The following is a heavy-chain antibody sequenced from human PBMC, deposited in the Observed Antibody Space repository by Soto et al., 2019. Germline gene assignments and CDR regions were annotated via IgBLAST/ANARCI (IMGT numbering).Heavy chain of an antibody. Sequence: PSETLSLTCTVSGGSISSYYWSWIRQPPGKGLEWIGYIYYSGSTNYNPSLKSRVTISVDTSKNQFSLKLSSVTAADTAVYYCARGLGYCSSTSCYYYGMDVWGQGTTVTVSS. CDR1: GGSISSYY. D-gene: IGHD2-2*01. J-gene: IGHJ6*02. V-gene: IGHV4-59*01. CDR2: IYYSGST. CDR3: ARGLGYCSSTSCYYYGMDV.